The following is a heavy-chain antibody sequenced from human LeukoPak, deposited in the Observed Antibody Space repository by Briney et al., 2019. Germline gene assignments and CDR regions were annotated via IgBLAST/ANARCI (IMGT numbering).Heavy chain of an antibody. CDR3: ARMAMVRGVDY. CDR2: IIPILGIA. J-gene: IGHJ4*02. D-gene: IGHD3-10*01. V-gene: IGHV1-69*04. CDR1: GGTFSSYA. Sequence: ASVKVSCKASGGTFSSYAISWVRQAPGQGLEWMGRIIPILGIANYAQKFQGRVTITADKSTSTAYMELSSLRSEDTAVYYCARMAMVRGVDYWGQGTLVTVSS.